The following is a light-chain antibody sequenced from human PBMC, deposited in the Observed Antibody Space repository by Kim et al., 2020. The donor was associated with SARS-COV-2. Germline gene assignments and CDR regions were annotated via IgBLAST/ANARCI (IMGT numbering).Light chain of an antibody. Sequence: APGKTARINWGGNNIASKSVHGYQQKPGQAPVLVIYYYSDRPSGIPERFSGSNSGNTATLTISRVEAGDEADYYCQVWDSSSDNWVFGGGTQLTVL. CDR2: YYS. J-gene: IGLJ3*02. CDR3: QVWDSSSDNWV. CDR1: NIASKS. V-gene: IGLV3-21*04.